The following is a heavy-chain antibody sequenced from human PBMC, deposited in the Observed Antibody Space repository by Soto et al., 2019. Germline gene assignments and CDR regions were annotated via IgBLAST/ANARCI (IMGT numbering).Heavy chain of an antibody. Sequence: ASVKVSCKTSGYTFSNYGITWVRQAPGQPLEWLGWISLYSDGTNYAQKFQGRVSMTTDTSTATAYMELRSLRSDDTAVYYCARVVPGAEAWFGPWGQGTLVTVSS. CDR3: ARVVPGAEAWFGP. CDR1: GYTFSNYG. CDR2: ISLYSDGT. J-gene: IGHJ5*02. D-gene: IGHD2-2*01. V-gene: IGHV1-18*01.